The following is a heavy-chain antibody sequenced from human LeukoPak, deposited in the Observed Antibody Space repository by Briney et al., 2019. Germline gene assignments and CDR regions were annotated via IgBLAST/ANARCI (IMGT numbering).Heavy chain of an antibody. CDR1: GYTFTGYY. J-gene: IGHJ2*01. CDR2: INSNSGDT. D-gene: IGHD3-9*01. V-gene: IGHV1-2*02. Sequence: ASVQVSCKASGYTFTGYYMHWVRQAPGQELEWMGWINSNSGDTNYAQKFQGRVTMTRDTSISTAYMELSRLRSDDTAVYYCAREPHYDLLTGYALGYLDLWGRGTLLTVSS. CDR3: AREPHYDLLTGYALGYLDL.